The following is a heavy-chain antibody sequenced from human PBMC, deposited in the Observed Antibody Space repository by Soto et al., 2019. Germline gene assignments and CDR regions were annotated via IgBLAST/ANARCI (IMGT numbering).Heavy chain of an antibody. CDR1: GDTFTDYY. CDR3: ASGGHVVVVTAALDY. CDR2: VNPSGGHT. V-gene: IGHV1-46*01. D-gene: IGHD2-21*02. J-gene: IGHJ4*02. Sequence: QVQLVQSGAEVKKPGASVKVSCKASGDTFTDYYIHWVRQAPGQGLEWMGTVNPSGGHTTYAQHFLGRMTMTRDPSTSALYMELTSLTSEDTAVYYCASGGHVVVVTAALDYWGQGTLVTVSS.